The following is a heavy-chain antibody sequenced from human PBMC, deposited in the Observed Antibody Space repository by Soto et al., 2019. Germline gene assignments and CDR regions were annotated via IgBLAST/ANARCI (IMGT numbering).Heavy chain of an antibody. Sequence: GGSLSLSCAASGFTFSSYEMNWVRQAPGKGLEWVSYISSSGSTIYYADSVKGRFTISRDNAKNSLYLQMNSLRAEDTAVYYCARGDCSGGSCYSYYYGMDVWGQGTTVTVSS. V-gene: IGHV3-48*03. D-gene: IGHD2-15*01. CDR2: ISSSGSTI. J-gene: IGHJ6*02. CDR3: ARGDCSGGSCYSYYYGMDV. CDR1: GFTFSSYE.